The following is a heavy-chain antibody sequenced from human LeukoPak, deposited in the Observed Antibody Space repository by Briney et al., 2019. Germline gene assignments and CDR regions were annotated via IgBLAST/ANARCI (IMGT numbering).Heavy chain of an antibody. CDR1: GYTFTGYY. CDR3: ARVGESIAVAGTFDY. J-gene: IGHJ4*02. Sequence: ASVKVSCKASGYTFTGYYMHWVRQAPGQGLEWMGWINPNSGGTNYAQKFQGRVTMTRDTSISTVYMELSRLRSDDTAVYYCARVGESIAVAGTFDYWGQGTLVTVSS. V-gene: IGHV1-2*02. D-gene: IGHD6-19*01. CDR2: INPNSGGT.